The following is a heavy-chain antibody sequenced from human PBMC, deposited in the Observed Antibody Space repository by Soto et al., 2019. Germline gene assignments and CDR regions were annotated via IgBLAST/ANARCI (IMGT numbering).Heavy chain of an antibody. J-gene: IGHJ6*02. CDR3: ARDDYDFWSGIYYYYGMAV. V-gene: IGHV4-38-2*02. D-gene: IGHD3-3*01. Sequence: AETLSITCAVSVYSISSFDDWGWIRQPPGKGLEWIGSIYHSGSTYYNPSLKSRVTISVDTSKNQFSLKLSSVTAADTAVYYCARDDYDFWSGIYYYYGMAVWGQGTTVTVSS. CDR2: IYHSGST. CDR1: VYSISSFDD.